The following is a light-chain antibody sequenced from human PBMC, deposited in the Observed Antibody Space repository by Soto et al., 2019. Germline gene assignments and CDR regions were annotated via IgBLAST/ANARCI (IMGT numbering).Light chain of an antibody. V-gene: IGKV3-15*01. Sequence: EIVMTQSPATLSVSPGERATLSCRARQSVSSNLAWYQQKPGQAPSLLIYGAYTRATGIPARFSGSGSGTEFTLTISSLQSEDFAVYYCQQCNNWPLTFGQGTRVEIK. CDR1: QSVSSN. CDR2: GAY. J-gene: IGKJ1*01. CDR3: QQCNNWPLT.